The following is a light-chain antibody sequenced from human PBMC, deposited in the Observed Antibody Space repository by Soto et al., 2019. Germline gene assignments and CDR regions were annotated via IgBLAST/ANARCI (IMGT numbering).Light chain of an antibody. Sequence: QSALTQPASVSGSPGQSITISCTGTSSDIGAYNFVSWYQQHPGKAPKLMLYDVNSRTSGVSKRFSGSKSGNTASLTISGLQAEDEDDYYCTSWTTSTTVIFGGGTQLTA. CDR2: DVN. CDR3: TSWTTSTTVI. CDR1: SSDIGAYNF. V-gene: IGLV2-14*03. J-gene: IGLJ7*02.